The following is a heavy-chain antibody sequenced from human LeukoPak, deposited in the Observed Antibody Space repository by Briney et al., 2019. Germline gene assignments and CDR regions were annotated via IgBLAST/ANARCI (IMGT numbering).Heavy chain of an antibody. Sequence: PGGSLRLSCAASGFTFSSYWMSWVRQAPGKGLEWVANIKQDGSEKYYVDSVKGRFTISRDNAKNSLYLQMNSLRAEDTAVYYCARGTADLSRDGYLDYWGQGTLVTVSS. J-gene: IGHJ4*02. D-gene: IGHD5-24*01. CDR2: IKQDGSEK. CDR3: ARGTADLSRDGYLDY. CDR1: GFTFSSYW. V-gene: IGHV3-7*01.